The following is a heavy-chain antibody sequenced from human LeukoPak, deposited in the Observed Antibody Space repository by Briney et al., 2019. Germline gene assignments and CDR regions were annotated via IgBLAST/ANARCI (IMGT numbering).Heavy chain of an antibody. CDR1: GGTFSSYA. CDR3: ARVSSSSLAGYYCYYYMDV. CDR2: IIPIFGTA. D-gene: IGHD6-13*01. J-gene: IGHJ6*03. V-gene: IGHV1-69*05. Sequence: ASVKVSCKASGGTFSSYAISWVRQAPGKGLEWMGRIIPIFGTANYAQKFQGRVTITTDESTSTAYMELSSLRSEDTAVYYCARVSSSSLAGYYCYYYMDVWGKGTTVTVSS.